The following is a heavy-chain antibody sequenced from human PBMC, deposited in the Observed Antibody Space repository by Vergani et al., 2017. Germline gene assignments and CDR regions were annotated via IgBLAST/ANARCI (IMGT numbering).Heavy chain of an antibody. CDR2: IWYDGSNK. V-gene: IGHV3-33*06. J-gene: IGHJ3*02. D-gene: IGHD2-2*01. Sequence: QVQLVESGGGVVQPGRSLRLSCAASGFTFSSYGMHWVRQAPGKGLEWVAVIWYDGSNKYYADSVKGRFTISRDNSKNTLYLQMNSLRAEDTAVYYCAKDTPPIVVVPAAPHDAFDIWGQGTMVTVSS. CDR3: AKDTPPIVVVPAAPHDAFDI. CDR1: GFTFSSYG.